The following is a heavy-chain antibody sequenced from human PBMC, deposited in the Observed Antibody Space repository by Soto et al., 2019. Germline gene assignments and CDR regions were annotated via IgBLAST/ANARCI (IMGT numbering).Heavy chain of an antibody. D-gene: IGHD3-10*01. CDR2: ISSSSSYI. J-gene: IGHJ5*02. CDR3: ARDEETWSWERPTWFGEYGRQNSWFDP. Sequence: GGSLRLSCAASGFTFSSYSMNWVRQAPGKGLEWVSSISSSSSYIYYADSVKGRFTISRDNAKNSLYLQMNSLRAEDTAVYYCARDEETWSWERPTWFGEYGRQNSWFDPWGQGTLVTVSS. CDR1: GFTFSSYS. V-gene: IGHV3-21*01.